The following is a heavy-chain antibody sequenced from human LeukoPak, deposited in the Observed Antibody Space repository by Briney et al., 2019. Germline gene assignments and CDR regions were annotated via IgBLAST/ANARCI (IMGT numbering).Heavy chain of an antibody. V-gene: IGHV4-31*03. CDR2: IYYSGST. Sequence: PSETLSLTCTVSGGSISSGGYYWSWIRQHPGKGLEWIGYIYYSGSTYYNPSLKSRVTISVDTSKNQFSLKLSSVTAADTAVYYCATKGRGYSSSWYLDAFDIWGQGTMVTVSS. CDR3: ATKGRGYSSSWYLDAFDI. J-gene: IGHJ3*02. CDR1: GGSISSGGYY. D-gene: IGHD6-13*01.